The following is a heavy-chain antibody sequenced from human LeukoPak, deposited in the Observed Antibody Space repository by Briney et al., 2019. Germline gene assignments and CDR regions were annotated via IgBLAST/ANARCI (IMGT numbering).Heavy chain of an antibody. D-gene: IGHD6-13*01. J-gene: IGHJ6*03. CDR3: ARHGYSSLGVFYYYMDF. V-gene: IGHV6-1*01. CDR1: GDSVSSNSAA. CDR2: TYYRSKWYN. Sequence: SQTLSLTCAISGDSVSSNSAAWNWIRQSPSRGLEWLGRTYYRSKWYNDYAVSVKSRITINPDTSKNQFSLQLNSVTPEDTAVYYCARHGYSSLGVFYYYMDFWGKGTTVTVSS.